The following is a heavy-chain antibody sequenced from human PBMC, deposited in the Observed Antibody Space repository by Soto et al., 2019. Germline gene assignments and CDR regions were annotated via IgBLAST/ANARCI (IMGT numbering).Heavy chain of an antibody. CDR2: IYSGGST. CDR3: ARDTVVGGSVPYYYYYMDV. Sequence: GGSLRLSCAASGFTVSSNYMSWVRQAPGKGLEWVSVIYSGGSTYYADSVKGRFTISRDNSKNTLYLQMNSLRAEDTAVYYCARDTVVGGSVPYYYYYMDVWGKGTTVTVSS. D-gene: IGHD2-15*01. V-gene: IGHV3-66*01. J-gene: IGHJ6*03. CDR1: GFTVSSNY.